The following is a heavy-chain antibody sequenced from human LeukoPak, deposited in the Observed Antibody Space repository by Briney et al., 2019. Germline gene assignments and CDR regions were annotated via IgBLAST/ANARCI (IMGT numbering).Heavy chain of an antibody. Sequence: PSGTLSLTCGVSVGSISSGNWWSWVRQSPEKGLEWIGEIHHNGTRNYNPSLKSRVTISADTFQNHFSLIVTSLTAADTAVYYCATAPILRGEGGEHHRCGMDVWGQGTTVIVSS. CDR1: VGSISSGNW. D-gene: IGHD2-2*02. CDR2: IHHNGTR. V-gene: IGHV4-4*02. J-gene: IGHJ6*02. CDR3: ATAPILRGEGGEHHRCGMDV.